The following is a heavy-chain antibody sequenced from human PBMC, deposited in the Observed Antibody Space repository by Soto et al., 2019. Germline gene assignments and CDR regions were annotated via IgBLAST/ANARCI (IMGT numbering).Heavy chain of an antibody. J-gene: IGHJ5*02. Sequence: PGGSLRLSCAASGLTFSSYAMSWVRQAPGKGLEWVSAISGSGGSTYYADSVKGRFTISRDNSKNTLYLQMNSLRAEDTAVYYCAKDWDIVVVPANNPWGQGTLVTVSS. CDR1: GLTFSSYA. V-gene: IGHV3-23*01. D-gene: IGHD2-2*01. CDR2: ISGSGGST. CDR3: AKDWDIVVVPANNP.